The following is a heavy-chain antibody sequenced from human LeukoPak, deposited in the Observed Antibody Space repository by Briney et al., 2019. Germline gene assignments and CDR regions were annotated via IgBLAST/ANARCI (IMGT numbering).Heavy chain of an antibody. CDR2: IHYSGST. V-gene: IGHV4-61*01. CDR1: GASVNGASVTTYY. Sequence: PSETLSLTCTVSGASVNGASVTTYYWSWIRQPPGKGLEWIGYIHYSGSTSYNPSLKSRVTISGDRSKNQFSLNLTSVTAADTAVYYCARGVSSGYFDYWGQGTLVTVSS. D-gene: IGHD3-10*01. CDR3: ARGVSSGYFDY. J-gene: IGHJ4*02.